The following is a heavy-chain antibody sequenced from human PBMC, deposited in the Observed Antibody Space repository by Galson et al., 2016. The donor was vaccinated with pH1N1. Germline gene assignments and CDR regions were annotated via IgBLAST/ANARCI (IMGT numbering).Heavy chain of an antibody. CDR2: IRQDGSEK. CDR3: ASHKVHMAATLGGS. J-gene: IGHJ4*02. D-gene: IGHD6-13*01. V-gene: IGHV3-7*01. CDR1: GFTFSSYW. Sequence: SLRLSCATSGFTFSSYWMSWVRQAPGKGLEWVANIRQDGSEKHYVDSVKGRFTISRDNAKKSLYLQMNSLRAEDTAVYYCASHKVHMAATLGGSWGQGTLVTVSS.